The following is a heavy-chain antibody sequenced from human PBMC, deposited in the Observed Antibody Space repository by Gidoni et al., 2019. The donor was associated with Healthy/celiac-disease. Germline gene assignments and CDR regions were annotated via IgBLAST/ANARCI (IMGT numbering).Heavy chain of an antibody. CDR3: ARFAGDSSGFDY. J-gene: IGHJ4*02. V-gene: IGHV3-33*01. Sequence: QVQLVESGGGVVQPGRSLRLSCAASGFTFSSYGMHWVRQAPGKGLEWVAVIWYDGSNKYYADSVKGRFTISRDNSKNTLYLQMNSLRAEDTAVYYCARFAGDSSGFDYWGQGTLVTVSS. D-gene: IGHD3-22*01. CDR2: IWYDGSNK. CDR1: GFTFSSYG.